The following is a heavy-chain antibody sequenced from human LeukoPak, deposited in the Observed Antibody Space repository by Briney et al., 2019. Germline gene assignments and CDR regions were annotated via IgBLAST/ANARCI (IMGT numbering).Heavy chain of an antibody. J-gene: IGHJ6*04. V-gene: IGHV5-10-1*01. CDR1: GYSFTSYW. CDR2: IDPSDSYT. CDR3: ARHQTGLSYYYGMDV. D-gene: IGHD3-16*01. Sequence: ESLEISFKGSGYSFTSYWISWVRPMPGKGLEWMGRIDPSDSYTDYSPSFQGHVTISADKSISTAYLQWSGLKASDTAMYYCARHQTGLSYYYGMDVWGKGTTVTVSS.